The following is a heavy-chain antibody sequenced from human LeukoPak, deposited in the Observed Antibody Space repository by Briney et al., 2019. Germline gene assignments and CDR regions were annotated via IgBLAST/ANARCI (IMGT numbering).Heavy chain of an antibody. CDR2: ISSGGNTK. V-gene: IGHV3-48*03. D-gene: IGHD2-8*01. CDR1: GFSFSSYE. J-gene: IGHJ4*02. Sequence: PGGSLRLSCAASGFSFSSYEMNWVRQAPGKGLEWVSHISSGGNTKYYVDSVRGRFSMSRDNAKNLLFLQMNSLRAEDTAVYYCARDTVNGPFVISLYYWGQGALVTVSS. CDR3: ARDTVNGPFVISLYY.